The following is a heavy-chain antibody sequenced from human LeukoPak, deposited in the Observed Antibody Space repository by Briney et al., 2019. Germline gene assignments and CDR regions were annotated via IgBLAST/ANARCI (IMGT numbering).Heavy chain of an antibody. D-gene: IGHD6-13*01. J-gene: IGHJ4*02. CDR2: ISGSGGST. CDR3: AKDHTPSSWYPSGY. Sequence: GGSLRLSCAASGFIFSNYAMSWVRQAPGKGLEWVSAISGSGGSTYYADSVKGRFTISRDNSKNTLYLQMNSLRAEDTAVYYCAKDHTPSSWYPSGYWGQGTLVTVSS. CDR1: GFIFSNYA. V-gene: IGHV3-23*01.